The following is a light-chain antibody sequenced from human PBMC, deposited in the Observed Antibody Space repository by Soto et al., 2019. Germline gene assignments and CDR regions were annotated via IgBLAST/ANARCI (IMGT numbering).Light chain of an antibody. V-gene: IGKV3-15*01. J-gene: IGKJ1*01. Sequence: EIVMTQSPATLSVSPGERATLSCRASQSVSSNLAWYQQKPGQAPRLLIYGASTRATGIPARFSGSGSGTEFTLTISSLQSEDFAVYYCQQYNPGRTFGQGTKVDIK. CDR2: GAS. CDR1: QSVSSN. CDR3: QQYNPGRT.